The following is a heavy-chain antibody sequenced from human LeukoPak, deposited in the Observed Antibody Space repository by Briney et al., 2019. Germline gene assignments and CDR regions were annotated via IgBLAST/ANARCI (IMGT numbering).Heavy chain of an antibody. D-gene: IGHD3-16*01. J-gene: IGHJ6*03. V-gene: IGHV4-4*02. CDR1: GGSISNSTW. Sequence: PSETLSLTCAVSGGSISNSTWWSWVRQPPGKGLEWIGEIYHSVTPNYNPSLKSRVTISVDKSKNHFSLRLTSMNAADTAMYYCAGGVNVPHPQYNYYYYLDVWGKGTTVTISS. CDR3: AGGVNVPHPQYNYYYYLDV. CDR2: IYHSVTP.